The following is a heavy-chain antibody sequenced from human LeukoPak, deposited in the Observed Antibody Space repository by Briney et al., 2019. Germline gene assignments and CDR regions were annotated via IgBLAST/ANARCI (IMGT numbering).Heavy chain of an antibody. D-gene: IGHD2-15*01. V-gene: IGHV1-18*01. CDR3: AREYCSGGSCPYGPDY. Sequence: ASVKVSCKASGYTCTSYGISWVRQAPGQGLEWMGWISAYSGNTHYAQKLQGRVTMTTDTSTTTAYMELRSLRSDDTAVYYCAREYCSGGSCPYGPDYWGQGTLVSVSS. J-gene: IGHJ4*02. CDR2: ISAYSGNT. CDR1: GYTCTSYG.